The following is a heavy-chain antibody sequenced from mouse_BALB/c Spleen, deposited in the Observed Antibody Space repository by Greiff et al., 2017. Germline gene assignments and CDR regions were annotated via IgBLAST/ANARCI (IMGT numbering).Heavy chain of an antibody. V-gene: IGHV6-6*02. J-gene: IGHJ3*01. CDR1: GFTFSNYW. CDR3: TRHYGWFAY. D-gene: IGHD1-1*01. Sequence: EVKLVESGGGLVQPGGSMKLSCVASGFTFSNYWMNWVRQSPEKGLEWVAEIRLKSNNYATHYAESVKGRFTISRDDSKSSVYLQMNNLRAEDTGIYYCTRHYGWFAYWGQGTLVTVSA. CDR2: IRLKSNNYAT.